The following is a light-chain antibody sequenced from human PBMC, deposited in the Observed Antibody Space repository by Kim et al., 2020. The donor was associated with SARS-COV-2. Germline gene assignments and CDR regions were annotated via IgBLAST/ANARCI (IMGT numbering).Light chain of an antibody. CDR2: TAS. V-gene: IGKV1-39*01. Sequence: GDSVTITCRTSQSINTYINWYQHKPGKAPKLLIYTASSLQSGVPSRFSGSGTGTEFTLTINSLQPEDFATLYCQQSFSVPYTFG. CDR1: QSINTY. J-gene: IGKJ2*01. CDR3: QQSFSVPYT.